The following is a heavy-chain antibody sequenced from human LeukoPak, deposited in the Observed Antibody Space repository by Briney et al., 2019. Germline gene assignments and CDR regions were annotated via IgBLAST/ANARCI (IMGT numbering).Heavy chain of an antibody. D-gene: IGHD3-9*01. CDR3: ARTAAELRYFDWLPHNWFDP. V-gene: IGHV4-34*01. CDR2: INHSGST. J-gene: IGHJ5*02. CDR1: GGSFSGYY. Sequence: SETLSLTCAVYGGSFSGYYWSWIRQPPGKGLEWIGEINHSGSTNYNPSLKSRVTISVDTSKNQFSLKLSSVTAADTAVYYCARTAAELRYFDWLPHNWFDPWGRGTLVTVSS.